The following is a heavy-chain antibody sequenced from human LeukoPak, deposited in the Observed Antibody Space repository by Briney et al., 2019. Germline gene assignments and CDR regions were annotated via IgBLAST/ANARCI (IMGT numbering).Heavy chain of an antibody. CDR3: ARGGYGSGSFYYYYGMDV. CDR1: GGTFSSYT. V-gene: IGHV1-69*02. D-gene: IGHD3-10*01. Sequence: SVKVSCTASGGTFSSYTISWVRQAPGQGLEWMGRIIPILGIANYAQKFQGRVTITADKSTSTAYMELSSLRSEDTAVYYCARGGYGSGSFYYYYGMDVWGQGTTVTVSS. J-gene: IGHJ6*02. CDR2: IIPILGIA.